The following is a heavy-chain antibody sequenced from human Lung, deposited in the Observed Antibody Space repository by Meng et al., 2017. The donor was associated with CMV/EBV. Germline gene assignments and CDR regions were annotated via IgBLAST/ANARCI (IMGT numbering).Heavy chain of an antibody. D-gene: IGHD3-10*01. Sequence: ESXKISCAASGFTFSSYTLNWVRQPPGEGLEWVSSISSSGSYIYYAASVKGRFTISRVNAENSLYLQMSGLRAEDTAVYFCARDYGSRGMDFWGQATTVTGSS. CDR1: GFTFSSYT. J-gene: IGHJ6*02. CDR2: ISSSGSYI. V-gene: IGHV3-21*06. CDR3: ARDYGSRGMDF.